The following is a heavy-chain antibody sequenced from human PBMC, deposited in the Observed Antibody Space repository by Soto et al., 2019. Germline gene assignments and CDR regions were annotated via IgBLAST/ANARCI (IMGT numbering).Heavy chain of an antibody. D-gene: IGHD5-12*01. V-gene: IGHV1-24*01. CDR3: ATVGLIGGYDYGDNWFDP. J-gene: IGHJ5*02. CDR1: GYTLTELS. Sequence: ASVKVSCKVSGYTLTELSMHWVRQAPGKGLEWKGGFDPEDGETIYAQKFQGRVTMTEDTSTDTAYMELSSLISEDTAVYYCATVGLIGGYDYGDNWFDPWGQGTLVTVSS. CDR2: FDPEDGET.